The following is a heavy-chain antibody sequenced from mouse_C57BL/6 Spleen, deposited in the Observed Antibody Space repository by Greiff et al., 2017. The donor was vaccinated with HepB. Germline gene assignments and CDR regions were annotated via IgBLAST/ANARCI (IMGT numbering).Heavy chain of an antibody. Sequence: QVQLQQSGAELVKPGASVKISCKASGYAFSSYWMNWVKQRPGKGLEWIGQIYPGDGDTNSTGKFKGKATLTADKSASTAYMQLSSLTSEDSAVYFCSSGCNYGDYFDYWGQGTTLTVSS. D-gene: IGHD2-1*01. CDR2: IYPGDGDT. J-gene: IGHJ2*01. CDR3: SSGCNYGDYFDY. V-gene: IGHV1-80*01. CDR1: GYAFSSYW.